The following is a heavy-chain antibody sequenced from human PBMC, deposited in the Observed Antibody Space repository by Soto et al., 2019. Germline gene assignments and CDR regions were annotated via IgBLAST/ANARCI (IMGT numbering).Heavy chain of an antibody. CDR3: AGRYYYDSSGADGADY. CDR1: GGSISSSSYY. Sequence: SETLSLTCTVSGGSISSSSYYWCWIRHPPGKGLEWIGSIYYSGSTYYNPSLKSRVTISVDTSKNQFSLKLSSVTAADTAVYYCAGRYYYDSSGADGADYWGQGTLVTVSS. J-gene: IGHJ4*02. D-gene: IGHD3-22*01. CDR2: IYYSGST. V-gene: IGHV4-39*01.